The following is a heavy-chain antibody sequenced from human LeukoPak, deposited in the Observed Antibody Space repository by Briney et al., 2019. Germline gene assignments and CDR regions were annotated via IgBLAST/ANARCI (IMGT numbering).Heavy chain of an antibody. Sequence: GGSLRLSCAASGFTFSSYWMSWVRQAPGKGLEWVANIKQDGSEKYYVDSVKGRFTISRDNAKNSLYPQMNSLRAEDTAVYYCASGGDYGLPGENFDLWGRGTLVTVSS. CDR1: GFTFSSYW. CDR2: IKQDGSEK. D-gene: IGHD4-17*01. J-gene: IGHJ2*01. V-gene: IGHV3-7*01. CDR3: ASGGDYGLPGENFDL.